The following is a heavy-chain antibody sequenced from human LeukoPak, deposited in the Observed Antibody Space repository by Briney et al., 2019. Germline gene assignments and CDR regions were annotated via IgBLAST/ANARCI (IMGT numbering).Heavy chain of an antibody. CDR1: GGSFSGYY. V-gene: IGHV4-34*01. D-gene: IGHD5-18*01. CDR2: INHSGST. CDR3: ARAGRGYSYGSDYYYYYYMDV. J-gene: IGHJ6*03. Sequence: SETLSLTCAVYGGSFSGYYWSWIRQPPGKGLEWIGEINHSGSTNYNPSLKSRVTISVDTSKNQFSLKLGSVTAADTAVYYCARAGRGYSYGSDYYYYYYMDVWGKGTTVTVSS.